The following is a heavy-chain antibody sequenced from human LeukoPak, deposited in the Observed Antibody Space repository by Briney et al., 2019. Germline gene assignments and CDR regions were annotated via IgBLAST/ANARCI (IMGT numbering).Heavy chain of an antibody. V-gene: IGHV1-69*06. Sequence: SVKVSCKASGGTFSSYAISWVRQAPGQGLEWMGGIIPIFGTANYAQKFQGRVTITADKSTSTAYMELSSLRSEDTAVYYCARIHLRGYSYGYADAFDIWGQGTMVTVSS. CDR3: ARIHLRGYSYGYADAFDI. D-gene: IGHD5-18*01. CDR2: IIPIFGTA. CDR1: GGTFSSYA. J-gene: IGHJ3*02.